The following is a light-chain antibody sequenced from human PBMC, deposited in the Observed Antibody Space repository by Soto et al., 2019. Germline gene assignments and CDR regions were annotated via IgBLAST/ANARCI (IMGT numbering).Light chain of an antibody. V-gene: IGLV2-11*01. CDR3: CSYAGSYTYV. J-gene: IGLJ1*01. CDR2: DAS. Sequence: SALTQPRSVSGSPGQSVTISCTGTSSDVGDYDYVSWYQQHPGKAPKLMIYDASKRPSGVPDRFSGSKSGNTASLTISGLQAEDEADYYCCSYAGSYTYVFGTGTKVTVL. CDR1: SSDVGDYDY.